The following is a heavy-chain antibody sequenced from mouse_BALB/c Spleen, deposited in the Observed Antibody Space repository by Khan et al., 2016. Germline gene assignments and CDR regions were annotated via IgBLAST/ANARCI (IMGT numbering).Heavy chain of an antibody. V-gene: IGHV9-1*02. J-gene: IGHJ2*01. D-gene: IGHD2-2*01. CDR1: GYTFTNYG. CDR2: INTYTGEP. CDR3: ARYGYDGYYFDY. Sequence: QIQLVQSGPELKKPGETVKISCKASGYTFTNYGMNWVKQAPGKGLKWMGWINTYTGEPTYADDFKGRFAFSLETSASTAYLQINNLKNEDMATYFCARYGYDGYYFDYWGQGTTLTVSS.